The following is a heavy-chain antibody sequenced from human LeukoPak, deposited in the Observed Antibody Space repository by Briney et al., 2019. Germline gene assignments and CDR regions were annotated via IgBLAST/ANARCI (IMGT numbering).Heavy chain of an antibody. CDR3: AQAPIVVVTANLQSHFDY. D-gene: IGHD2-21*02. Sequence: GGSLRLSCAASGFTFSSYGMHWVRQAPGKGLEWVAVISYDGSSKYYVDSVKGRFTISRDNSKDTLYLQMNSLRAEDTAVYYCAQAPIVVVTANLQSHFDYWGQGTLVTVSS. CDR2: ISYDGSSK. J-gene: IGHJ4*02. V-gene: IGHV3-30*03. CDR1: GFTFSSYG.